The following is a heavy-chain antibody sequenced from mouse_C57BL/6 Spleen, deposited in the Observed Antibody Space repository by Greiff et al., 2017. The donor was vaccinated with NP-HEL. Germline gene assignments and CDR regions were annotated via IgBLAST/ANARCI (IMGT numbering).Heavy chain of an antibody. Sequence: QVQLKQPGAELVRPGSSVKLSCKASGYTFTSYWMHWVKQRPIQGLEWIGNIDPSDSETHYNQKFKDKATLTVDKSSSTAYMQLSSLTSEDSAVYYCAREDDGYYFDYWGQGTTLTVSS. CDR3: AREDDGYYFDY. CDR2: IDPSDSET. D-gene: IGHD2-3*01. CDR1: GYTFTSYW. V-gene: IGHV1-52*01. J-gene: IGHJ2*01.